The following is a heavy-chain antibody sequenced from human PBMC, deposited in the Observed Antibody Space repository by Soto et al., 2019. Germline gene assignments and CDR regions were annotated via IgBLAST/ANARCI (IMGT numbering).Heavy chain of an antibody. D-gene: IGHD5-12*01. CDR3: ARDKERLRLGWNYYDIADF. V-gene: IGHV1-69*12. CDR2: IIPVFRAP. CDR1: GGTFSTYA. J-gene: IGHJ6*02. Sequence: QVQLVQSGSAVKKPGSSVKVSCKVSGGTFSTYAISWVRQAPGPGLEWMGGIIPVFRAPDYAQTFQGRVTVTADESARTAFKALTGLGFEDTAGYYCARDKERLRLGWNYYDIADFWGQGTKVTVS.